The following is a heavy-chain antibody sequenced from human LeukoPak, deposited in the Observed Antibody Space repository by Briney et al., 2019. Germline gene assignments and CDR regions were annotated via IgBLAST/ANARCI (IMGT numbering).Heavy chain of an antibody. D-gene: IGHD3-22*01. V-gene: IGHV3-7*01. CDR2: IKQDGSVE. Sequence: PGGFLRLSCAASGFTFSSFWMTWVRQAPGKGLEWVANIKQDGSVEHYVDSVKGRFTISRDNAKNSLHLQMNSLRDEDTAVYYCARDYGTSGYDLHDYWGQGTLVTASS. J-gene: IGHJ4*02. CDR1: GFTFSSFW. CDR3: ARDYGTSGYDLHDY.